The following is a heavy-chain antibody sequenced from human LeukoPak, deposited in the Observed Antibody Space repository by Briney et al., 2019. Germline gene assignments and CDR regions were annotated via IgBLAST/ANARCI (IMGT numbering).Heavy chain of an antibody. V-gene: IGHV4-39*07. CDR2: IYYSGST. CDR1: GGSISSSSYY. Sequence: SETLSLTCTVSGGSISSSSYYWGWIRQPPGKGLEWIGSIYYSGSTYYNPSLKSRVTISVDTSKNQFSLKLSSVTAADTAVYYCASSFVTTGAFDIWGQGTMVTVSS. J-gene: IGHJ3*02. D-gene: IGHD4-17*01. CDR3: ASSFVTTGAFDI.